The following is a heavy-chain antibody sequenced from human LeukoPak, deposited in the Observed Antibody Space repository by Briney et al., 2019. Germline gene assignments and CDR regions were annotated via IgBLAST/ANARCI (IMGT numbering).Heavy chain of an antibody. Sequence: SETLSLTCSVSGDSISGYYWNWIRQPAGKGLEWIGRMYVGGSTDYNPSLKSRVTMSVDTSGNQFSLTLTSVTAADRAVYYCARDRGQWLVPGSYFDLWGQGVLVTVSS. D-gene: IGHD6-19*01. V-gene: IGHV4-4*07. CDR1: GDSISGYY. CDR2: MYVGGST. CDR3: ARDRGQWLVPGSYFDL. J-gene: IGHJ4*02.